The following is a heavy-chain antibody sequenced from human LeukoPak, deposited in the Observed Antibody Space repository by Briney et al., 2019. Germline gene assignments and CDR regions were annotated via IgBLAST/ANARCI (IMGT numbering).Heavy chain of an antibody. V-gene: IGHV1-2*02. D-gene: IGHD5-24*01. J-gene: IGHJ3*02. CDR3: ARVGDGYNYFAFDI. Sequence: ASVKVSCKASGYTFTCYYMHWVRQAPGQGLEGMGCINPNSGGTNYVQKFQGRVTMTRDTSISTAYMELSRLRSDDTAVYYCARVGDGYNYFAFDIWGQGTMVTVSS. CDR1: GYTFTCYY. CDR2: INPNSGGT.